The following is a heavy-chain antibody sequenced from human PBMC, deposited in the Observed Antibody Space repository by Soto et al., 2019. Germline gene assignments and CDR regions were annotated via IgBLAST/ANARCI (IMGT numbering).Heavy chain of an antibody. CDR2: TYYRSKWYN. J-gene: IGHJ3*02. D-gene: IGHD3-10*01. CDR3: ARERGVLSEAFDT. CDR1: GDSVSSNSAA. V-gene: IGHV6-1*01. Sequence: SQTLSLTCAISGDSVSSNSAAWNWLRQSPSRGLEWLGRTYYRSKWYNDYVVSVKSRITINPGTSKNQFSLQLNSVTPEDTAVYYCARERGVLSEAFDTWGQGTVVTVSS.